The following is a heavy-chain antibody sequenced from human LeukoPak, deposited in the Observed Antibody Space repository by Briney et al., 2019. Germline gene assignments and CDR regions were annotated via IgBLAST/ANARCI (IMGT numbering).Heavy chain of an antibody. CDR2: IWYDGSNK. V-gene: IGHV3-33*01. CDR1: GFTFSSYG. CDR3: ASTSGWYEPIDY. J-gene: IGHJ4*02. D-gene: IGHD6-19*01. Sequence: PGRSLRLSCAASGFTFSSYGMHWVRQAPGKGLEWVAVIWYDGSNKYYADSVKGRFTISRDNSKSTLYLQMNSLRAEDTAVYYCASTSGWYEPIDYWGQGTLVTVSS.